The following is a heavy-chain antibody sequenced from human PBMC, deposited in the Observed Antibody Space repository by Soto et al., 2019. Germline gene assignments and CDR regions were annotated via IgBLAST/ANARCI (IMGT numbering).Heavy chain of an antibody. Sequence: SGAALGNPTRPVGLTCTFPGSPHRKRGGGGGWIRQPPGKALEWLALIYWDDDKRYSPSLKSRLTITKDTSKNQVVLTMTNMDPVDTATYYCAHLTTGGFYLDYRGQGTLVTLSS. CDR3: AHLTTGGFYLDY. V-gene: IGHV2-5*02. CDR2: IYWDDDK. J-gene: IGHJ4*02. CDR1: GSPHRKRGGG. D-gene: IGHD4-17*01.